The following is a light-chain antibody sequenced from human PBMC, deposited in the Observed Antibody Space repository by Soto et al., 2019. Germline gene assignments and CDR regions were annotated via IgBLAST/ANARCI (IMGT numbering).Light chain of an antibody. V-gene: IGLV2-14*01. CDR2: EVS. CDR1: SSDVGGYNY. Sequence: SALTQPASVSGSPGQSITIPCTGTSSDVGGYNYVSWYQQHPGKAPKLMIYEVSDRPSGVSNRFSGSKSGNTASLTISGLQAYDEADYYCSSYTSSSTWVFGGGTKLTVL. CDR3: SSYTSSSTWV. J-gene: IGLJ3*02.